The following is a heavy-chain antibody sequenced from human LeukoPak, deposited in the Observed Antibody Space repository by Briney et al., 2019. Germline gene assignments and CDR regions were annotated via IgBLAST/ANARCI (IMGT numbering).Heavy chain of an antibody. V-gene: IGHV1-8*01. Sequence: ASVKVSCKASGYTFTSYDINWVRQATGQGLEWMGWMNPNSGNTGYAQKFQGRVTITRNTSTSTAYMELSSLRSEDTAVYYCARLYYDFWSGYYMDVWGKGTTVTVSS. J-gene: IGHJ6*03. CDR3: ARLYYDFWSGYYMDV. CDR1: GYTFTSYD. D-gene: IGHD3-3*01. CDR2: MNPNSGNT.